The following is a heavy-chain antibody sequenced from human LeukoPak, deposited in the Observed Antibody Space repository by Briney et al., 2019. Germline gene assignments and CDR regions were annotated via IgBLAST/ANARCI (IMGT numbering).Heavy chain of an antibody. CDR2: IRSKANSYAT. Sequence: GGSLRLSCAASGFTFSGSAMHWVRQASGKGPEWVGRIRSKANSYATAYAASVKGRFTISRDDSKNTAYLQMNSLKTEDTAVYYCTRLVDHGSGSYYPSDYWGQGTLVTVSS. CDR3: TRLVDHGSGSYYPSDY. V-gene: IGHV3-73*01. D-gene: IGHD3-10*01. CDR1: GFTFSGSA. J-gene: IGHJ4*02.